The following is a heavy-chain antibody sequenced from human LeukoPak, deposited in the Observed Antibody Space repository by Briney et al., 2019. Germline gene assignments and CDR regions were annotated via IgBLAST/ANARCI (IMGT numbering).Heavy chain of an antibody. J-gene: IGHJ4*02. D-gene: IGHD3-10*01. CDR3: ARRVPYYGSVTPYYDY. V-gene: IGHV4-4*02. CDR1: GGSISSSNW. CDR2: VSHSGST. Sequence: SGTLSLTCAVSGGSISSSNWWSWVRQPPGKGLEWIGEVSHSGSTNYNPSLKSRVTISVDTSKNQFSLNLRSVTAADTAMYYCARRVPYYGSVTPYYDYWGQGILVTVSS.